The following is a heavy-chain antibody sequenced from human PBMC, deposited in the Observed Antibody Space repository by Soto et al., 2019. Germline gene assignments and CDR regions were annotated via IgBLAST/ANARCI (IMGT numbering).Heavy chain of an antibody. V-gene: IGHV1-3*01. Sequence: SVKVSCKASGYIFTNYAIHWVRQAPGQRLEWMGWINAGNGKTKYSQKFQGRVTIARDTSASTAYMELSSLRSEDTAVYYCARDLGGWPDYWGQGTLVTVSS. CDR1: GYIFTNYA. D-gene: IGHD2-15*01. J-gene: IGHJ4*02. CDR2: INAGNGKT. CDR3: ARDLGGWPDY.